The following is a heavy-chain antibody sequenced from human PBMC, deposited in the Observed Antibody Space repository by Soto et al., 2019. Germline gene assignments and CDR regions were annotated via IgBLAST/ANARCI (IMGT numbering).Heavy chain of an antibody. CDR3: AQTLGSAVAGPGRFDL. Sequence: QVQLVQSGAEVKKPGSSVKVSCKASGGTFNRYAISWLRQAPGQGPEWMGGITPMFGTANYAQKFQGRVTITADESTTTVHVELRRLTSEDTAVYYCAQTLGSAVAGPGRFDLWGRGTLVIVSS. J-gene: IGHJ2*01. D-gene: IGHD6-19*01. CDR1: GGTFNRYA. CDR2: ITPMFGTA. V-gene: IGHV1-69*12.